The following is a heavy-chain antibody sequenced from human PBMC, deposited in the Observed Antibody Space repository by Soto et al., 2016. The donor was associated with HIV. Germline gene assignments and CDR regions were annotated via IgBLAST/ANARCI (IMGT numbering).Heavy chain of an antibody. J-gene: IGHJ4*02. CDR2: VNNDGSST. V-gene: IGHV3-74*01. D-gene: IGHD3-3*02. Sequence: LGESGGGLVQPGGSLRLSCAASGFTFSNSWMHWVRQAPGKGLVWVSRVNNDGSSTAYLDSVKGRFTISRDNAKNTLYLQMNSLRAEDTGVYYCARDLSDWGRGTLVTVSS. CDR1: GFTFSNSW. CDR3: ARDLSD.